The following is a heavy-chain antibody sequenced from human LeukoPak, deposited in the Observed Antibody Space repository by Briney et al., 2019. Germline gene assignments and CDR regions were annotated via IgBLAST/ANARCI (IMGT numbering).Heavy chain of an antibody. Sequence: PSETLSLTCTVSGGSISSSSYYWGWIRQPPGKGLEWIGSIYYSGSTYYNPSLKSRVTISVDTSKNQFSLKLSSVTAADTAVYYCARDKWEHRYAFDIWGQGTMVTVSS. J-gene: IGHJ3*02. CDR1: GGSISSSSYY. CDR2: IYYSGST. D-gene: IGHD1-26*01. V-gene: IGHV4-39*07. CDR3: ARDKWEHRYAFDI.